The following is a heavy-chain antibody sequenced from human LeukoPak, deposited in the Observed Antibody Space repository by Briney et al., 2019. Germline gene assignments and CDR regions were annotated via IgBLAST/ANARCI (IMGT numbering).Heavy chain of an antibody. CDR1: GYTFTSYD. J-gene: IGHJ4*02. V-gene: IGHV1-3*01. Sequence: ASVKVSCKPSGYTFTSYDMHWVRQAPGQRLEWMGWINAGSGNTKYSQKFQGRVTITRYTSASTGYMELSSLRSEDTAVYYCARDAGDTAIDYWGQGTLVTVSS. CDR3: ARDAGDTAIDY. D-gene: IGHD5-18*01. CDR2: INAGSGNT.